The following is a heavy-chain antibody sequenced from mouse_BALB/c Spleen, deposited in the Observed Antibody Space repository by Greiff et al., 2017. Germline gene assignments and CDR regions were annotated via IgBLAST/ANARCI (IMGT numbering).Heavy chain of an antibody. Sequence: EVQLLESGPGLVKPSQSLSLTCSVTGYSITSGYYWYWIRQSPGNKLEWMGYISYDGSNNYNPSLENRTSITRDTSKNPFFLTLNSVTTEDTATYYCARDGYGSSVDYWGQGTTLTVSS. CDR3: ARDGYGSSVDY. CDR2: ISYDGSN. D-gene: IGHD1-1*01. V-gene: IGHV3-6*02. CDR1: GYSITSGYY. J-gene: IGHJ2*01.